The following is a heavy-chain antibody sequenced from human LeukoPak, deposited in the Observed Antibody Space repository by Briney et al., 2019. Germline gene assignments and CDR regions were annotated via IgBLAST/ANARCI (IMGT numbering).Heavy chain of an antibody. J-gene: IGHJ4*02. V-gene: IGHV3-30-3*01. CDR2: ISHDGINK. Sequence: GGSLRLSCGASGFIFRTYAMHWVRQAPGKGLEWVPVISHDGINKKYADSVKGRFTISRDNSKNTLYLQMNSLTDEDMAIYYCARDYRKDIVVVTAILHYWGQGTPVTVSS. D-gene: IGHD2-21*02. CDR3: ARDYRKDIVVVTAILHY. CDR1: GFIFRTYA.